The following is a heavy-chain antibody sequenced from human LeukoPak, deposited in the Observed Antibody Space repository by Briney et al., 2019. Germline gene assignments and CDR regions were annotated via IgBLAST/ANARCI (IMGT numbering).Heavy chain of an antibody. CDR3: ASWSHGSYSYYFDY. J-gene: IGHJ4*02. V-gene: IGHV4-4*02. D-gene: IGHD1-26*01. Sequence: SGTLSLTCAVSGGSISSSNWWSWVRQPPGKGLEWIGEIYHSGSTNYNPSLKSRVTISVDKSKNQFSLKLSSVTAADTSVYYCASWSHGSYSYYFDYWGQGTLVTVSS. CDR2: IYHSGST. CDR1: GGSISSSNW.